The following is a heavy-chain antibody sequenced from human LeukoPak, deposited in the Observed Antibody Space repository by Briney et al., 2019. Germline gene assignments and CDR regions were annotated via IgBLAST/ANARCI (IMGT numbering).Heavy chain of an antibody. V-gene: IGHV3-15*01. CDR3: TTDQVKAEYFQH. CDR1: GFTFSNAW. Sequence: GGSLRLSCAASGFTFSNAWMSWVRQAPGKGLEWVGRIKSKTDGGTTDYAAPVKGRFTISRDDSKNTLYLQMNSLKTEDTAVYYCTTDQVKAEYFQHWDQGTLVTVSS. J-gene: IGHJ1*01. CDR2: IKSKTDGGTT.